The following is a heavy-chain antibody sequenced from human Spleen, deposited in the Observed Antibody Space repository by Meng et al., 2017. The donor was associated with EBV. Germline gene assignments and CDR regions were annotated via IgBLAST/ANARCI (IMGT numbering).Heavy chain of an antibody. D-gene: IGHD4-11*01. CDR2: TKQRART. Sequence: VPAQQRGSGLLQPSETPSHTFAVHGGSPSCYFWSWIPQVPGKGLQWSGETKQRARTSYNQSLKNRVTMSLDTSMNHFSLKLTFVTAADTAVYYCAGSGDGIFSNYDWFDLWGQGTLVTVSS. V-gene: IGHV4-34*01. J-gene: IGHJ5*02. CDR3: AGSGDGIFSNYDWFDL. CDR1: GGSPSCYF.